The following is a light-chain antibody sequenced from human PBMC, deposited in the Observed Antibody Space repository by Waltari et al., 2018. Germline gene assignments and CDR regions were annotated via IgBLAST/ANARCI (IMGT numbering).Light chain of an antibody. V-gene: IGKV3-20*01. Sequence: EIVLTQSPGTLSFSPGERATLSCRASQSVGTNYLAWYQQKPGQAPRLLISSSSSRATDIPDRFSGSGSGTDFTLTISRLEPEDFAVYYCQQHNTSPWTFGQGTKVEIK. J-gene: IGKJ1*01. CDR3: QQHNTSPWT. CDR1: QSVGTNY. CDR2: SSS.